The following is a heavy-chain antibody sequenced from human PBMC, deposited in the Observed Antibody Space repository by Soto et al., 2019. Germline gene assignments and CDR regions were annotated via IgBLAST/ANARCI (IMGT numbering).Heavy chain of an antibody. CDR3: AKDPGPQYFDY. Sequence: GGSLRLSCAASGFTFSSYGMHWVRQAPGKGLEWVAVISYDGSNKFYADSVKGRFTISRDNSKNTLYLQMNSLRAEDTAVYYCAKDPGPQYFDYWGQGTLVTSPQ. CDR1: GFTFSSYG. J-gene: IGHJ4*02. V-gene: IGHV3-30*18. CDR2: ISYDGSNK.